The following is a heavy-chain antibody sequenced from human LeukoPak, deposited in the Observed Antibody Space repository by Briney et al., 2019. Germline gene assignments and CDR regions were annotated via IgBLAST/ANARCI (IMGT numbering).Heavy chain of an antibody. CDR1: GDSVSSNSAA. CDR2: TYYRGKWYT. J-gene: IGHJ4*02. Sequence: SQTLSLTCAISGDSVSSNSAAWDWIRQSPSRGLEWLGRTYYRGKWYTNYAVSVRSRITINPEPYTNQFSLQLNNLSIEVTAVYYCARDHMGDIVLDYWGQGTLVTVSS. V-gene: IGHV6-1*01. D-gene: IGHD5-12*01. CDR3: ARDHMGDIVLDY.